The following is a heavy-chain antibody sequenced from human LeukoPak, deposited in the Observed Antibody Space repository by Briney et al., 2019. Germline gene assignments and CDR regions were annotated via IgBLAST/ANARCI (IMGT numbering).Heavy chain of an antibody. CDR3: ARGRGHSGYDIYAMDV. CDR1: GFTFSDYY. Sequence: GGSLRLSCAASGFTFSDYYMSWARQAPGKGLEWVSVFYAGGSTYYAGSVKGRFTISRDTSKNTVFLQMNSLRAEDTAVYFCARGRGHSGYDIYAMDVWGQGTTVTVS. V-gene: IGHV3-66*01. D-gene: IGHD5-12*01. J-gene: IGHJ6*02. CDR2: FYAGGST.